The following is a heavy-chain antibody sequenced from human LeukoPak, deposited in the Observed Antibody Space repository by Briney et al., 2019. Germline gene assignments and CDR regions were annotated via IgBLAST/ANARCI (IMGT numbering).Heavy chain of an antibody. CDR1: GFTFTNYA. Sequence: PGGSLRLSCTASGFTFTNYAMSWVRQAPGKGLEWVSGISGSGGATYYADSVKGRFTISRDNSNNTLYLQMNSLRAEDTAVYYCAKGSGGSCYSASDYWGQGTLVTVSS. CDR2: ISGSGGAT. CDR3: AKGSGGSCYSASDY. J-gene: IGHJ4*02. V-gene: IGHV3-23*01. D-gene: IGHD2-15*01.